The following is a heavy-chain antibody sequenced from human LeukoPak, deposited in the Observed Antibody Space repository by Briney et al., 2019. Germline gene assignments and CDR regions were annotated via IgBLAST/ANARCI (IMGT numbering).Heavy chain of an antibody. CDR1: GFTFSSYW. J-gene: IGHJ3*02. CDR3: ARARDYGSGRANAFDI. V-gene: IGHV3-7*03. D-gene: IGHD3-10*01. CDR2: IKRDGSEK. Sequence: PGGSLRLSCAASGFTFSSYWMSWVRQAPGKGLEWVANIKRDGSEKYYVDSVKGRLTISRDHAENSLYLQMNSLRAEDTAVYYCARARDYGSGRANAFDIWGQGTMVTVSS.